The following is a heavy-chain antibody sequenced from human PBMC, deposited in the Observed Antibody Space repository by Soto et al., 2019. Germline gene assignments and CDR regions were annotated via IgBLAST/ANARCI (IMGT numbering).Heavy chain of an antibody. CDR2: ISSDGYTI. D-gene: IGHD2-8*01. Sequence: EVQLVESGGGLVQTGGSLRLSCAASGFTFGGYSMNWVRQAPGKGLEWISYISSDGYTIRYADSVRGRFTISRDDAKNSLYLQMSSLRAEDTALYYCAGGLMYAGSYEEWGQGTLVTVSS. V-gene: IGHV3-48*04. CDR1: GFTFGGYS. CDR3: AGGLMYAGSYEE. J-gene: IGHJ4*02.